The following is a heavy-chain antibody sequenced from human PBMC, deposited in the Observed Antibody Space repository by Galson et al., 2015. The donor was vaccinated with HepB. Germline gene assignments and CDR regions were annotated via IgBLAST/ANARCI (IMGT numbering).Heavy chain of an antibody. CDR3: ARDGGSYSYYYYYGMDV. V-gene: IGHV3-21*01. CDR2: ISSSSSYI. Sequence: SLRLSCAASGFTFSSYSMNWVRQAPGKGLEWVSSISSSSSYIYYAGSVKGRFTISRDNAKNSLYLQMNSPRAEDTAVYYCARDGGSYSYYYYYGMDVWGQGTTVTVSS. CDR1: GFTFSSYS. J-gene: IGHJ6*02. D-gene: IGHD1-26*01.